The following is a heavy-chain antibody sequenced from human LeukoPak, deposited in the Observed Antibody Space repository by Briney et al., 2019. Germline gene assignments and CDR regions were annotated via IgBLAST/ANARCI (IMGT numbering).Heavy chain of an antibody. J-gene: IGHJ4*02. CDR2: IYHGGST. D-gene: IGHD1-26*01. CDR1: GGSVSSGGYS. V-gene: IGHV4-30-2*01. Sequence: SQTLSLTCAVSGGSVSSGGYSWSWIWQPPGKGLEWIGYIYHGGSTYYNPSLKSRVTISVDRSKNQFSLKLSSVTAADTAVYYCARFSIVGASDYWGQGTLVTVSS. CDR3: ARFSIVGASDY.